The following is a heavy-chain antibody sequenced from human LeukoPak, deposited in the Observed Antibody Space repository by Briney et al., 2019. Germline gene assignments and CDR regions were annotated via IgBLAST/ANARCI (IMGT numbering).Heavy chain of an antibody. V-gene: IGHV5-10-1*01. D-gene: IGHD6-13*01. CDR1: GYSLTTYW. Sequence: GESLKISCKGSGYSLTTYWISWVRQMPGKGLEWMGRIDPSDSYTNYSPSFQGHVTISADKSISTAYLQWSSLKASDTAMYYCARSGRYSSSPTVIWGQGTMVTASS. J-gene: IGHJ3*02. CDR3: ARSGRYSSSPTVI. CDR2: IDPSDSYT.